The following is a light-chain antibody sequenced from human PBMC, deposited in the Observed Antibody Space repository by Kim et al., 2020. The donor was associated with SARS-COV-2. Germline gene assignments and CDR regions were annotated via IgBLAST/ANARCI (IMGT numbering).Light chain of an antibody. J-gene: IGLJ2*01. Sequence: SYELTQPLSVSVALGQTARITCGGNNIGSKNVHWYQQKPGQAPVLVIYRDSNRPSGIPERFSGSNSGNTATLTISRAQAGDEADYYCQVWDSSTAVFGGGNQLTVL. V-gene: IGLV3-9*01. CDR3: QVWDSSTAV. CDR2: RDS. CDR1: NIGSKN.